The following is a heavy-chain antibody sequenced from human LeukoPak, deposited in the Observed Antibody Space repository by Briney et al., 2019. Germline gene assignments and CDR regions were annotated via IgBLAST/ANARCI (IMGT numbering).Heavy chain of an antibody. CDR1: GFTFSGYY. CDR2: INHSGST. D-gene: IGHD5-12*01. Sequence: GSLRLSCAASGFTFSGYYWSWIRQPPGKGLEWIGEINHSGSTNYNPSLKSRVTISVDTSKNQFSLKLSSVTAADTAVYYCARHKGSRGYSGFFDYWGQGTLVTVSS. CDR3: ARHKGSRGYSGFFDY. J-gene: IGHJ4*02. V-gene: IGHV4-34*01.